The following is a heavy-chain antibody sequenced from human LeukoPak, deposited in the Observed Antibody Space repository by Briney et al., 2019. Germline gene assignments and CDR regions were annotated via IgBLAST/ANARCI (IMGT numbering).Heavy chain of an antibody. J-gene: IGHJ4*02. Sequence: SETLSLTCTVSGVSIGSYYWSWIRQPPGKGLEWIGYIYYSGSTNYNPSLKSRVTISVDTSKNQFSLKLSSVTAADTAVYYCASAPTTYGGYLPLDYWGQGTLVTVSS. CDR1: GVSIGSYY. CDR2: IYYSGST. D-gene: IGHD5-12*01. CDR3: ASAPTTYGGYLPLDY. V-gene: IGHV4-59*01.